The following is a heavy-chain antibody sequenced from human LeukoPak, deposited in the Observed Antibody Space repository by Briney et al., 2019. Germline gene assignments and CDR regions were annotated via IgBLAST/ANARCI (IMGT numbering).Heavy chain of an antibody. D-gene: IGHD6-19*01. J-gene: IGHJ4*02. CDR3: ARTIAVAGHYHFDY. CDR2: IDPNSGGT. Sequence: ASVKVSCKASGYTFTGYYMHWVRQAPGQGLEWLGWIDPNSGGTNYAQKFQGRVTMTRDTSISTAYMELRSLRSDDTAVYYCARTIAVAGHYHFDYWGQGTLVTISS. CDR1: GYTFTGYY. V-gene: IGHV1-2*02.